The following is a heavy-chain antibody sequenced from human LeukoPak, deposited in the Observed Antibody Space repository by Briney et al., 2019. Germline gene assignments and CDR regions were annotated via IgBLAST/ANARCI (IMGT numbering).Heavy chain of an antibody. Sequence: GGSLRLSCVASGFTFSRYDMHWVRQAPGKGLEWVGFIRSKAYGGTTEYAASVKGRFTISRDDSKSIAYLQMNSLKTEDTAVYYCTVQSEGYYYDSSGSYTGPLFDIWGQGTMVTVSS. CDR1: GFTFSRYD. V-gene: IGHV3-49*04. CDR3: TVQSEGYYYDSSGSYTGPLFDI. CDR2: IRSKAYGGTT. D-gene: IGHD3-22*01. J-gene: IGHJ3*02.